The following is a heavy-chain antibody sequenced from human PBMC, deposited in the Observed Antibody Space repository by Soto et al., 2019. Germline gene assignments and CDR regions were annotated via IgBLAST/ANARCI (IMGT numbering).Heavy chain of an antibody. J-gene: IGHJ4*02. CDR3: ARDGSPLWGIAAAAFPGY. CDR2: IWYDGSNK. D-gene: IGHD6-13*01. V-gene: IGHV3-33*01. Sequence: QVQLVESGGGVVQPGRSLRLSCAASGFTFSSYGMHWVRQAPGKGLEWVAVIWYDGSNKYYADSVKGRFTISRDNSKNTLYLQMNSLRAEDTAVYYCARDGSPLWGIAAAAFPGYWGQGTLVTVSS. CDR1: GFTFSSYG.